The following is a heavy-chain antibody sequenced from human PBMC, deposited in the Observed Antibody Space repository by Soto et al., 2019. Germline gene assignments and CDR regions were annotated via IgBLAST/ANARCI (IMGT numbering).Heavy chain of an antibody. CDR1: GYTFTSYG. Sequence: GASVKVSCKASGYTFTSYGISWVRQAPGQGLEWMGWISAYNGNTNYAQKLQGRVTMTTDTSTSTAYMELRSLRSDDTALYYCARENRYYDILTGLYYYYGMDVWGQATTVTVSS. CDR2: ISAYNGNT. V-gene: IGHV1-18*01. J-gene: IGHJ6*02. D-gene: IGHD3-9*01. CDR3: ARENRYYDILTGLYYYYGMDV.